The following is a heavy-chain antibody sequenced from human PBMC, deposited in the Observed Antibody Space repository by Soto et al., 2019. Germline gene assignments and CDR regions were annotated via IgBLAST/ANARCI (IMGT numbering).Heavy chain of an antibody. V-gene: IGHV4-34*01. CDR2: INHSGST. CDR1: GGSFSGYY. CDR3: ARGQYSYGYGALYYYYGMDV. D-gene: IGHD5-18*01. J-gene: IGHJ6*02. Sequence: PSETLSLTCAVYGGSFSGYYWSWIRQPPGKGLEWIGEINHSGSTNYNPSLKSRVTISVDTSKNQFSLKLSSVTAADTAVYYCARGQYSYGYGALYYYYGMDVWGQGTTVTVSS.